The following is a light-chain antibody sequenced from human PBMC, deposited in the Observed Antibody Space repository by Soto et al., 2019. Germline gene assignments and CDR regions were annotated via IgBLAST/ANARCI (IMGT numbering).Light chain of an antibody. V-gene: IGKV3-20*01. CDR1: QSITSSY. Sequence: EIVLTQSPGTLSLSPGEIATLSCRASQSITSSYLALYQQKPGQAPRLLIYGSSSRATGIPDRFSGSGSGTDFTLTISRLEPEDFVVYYCQQYVRAPITFGQGTRLEIK. J-gene: IGKJ5*01. CDR3: QQYVRAPIT. CDR2: GSS.